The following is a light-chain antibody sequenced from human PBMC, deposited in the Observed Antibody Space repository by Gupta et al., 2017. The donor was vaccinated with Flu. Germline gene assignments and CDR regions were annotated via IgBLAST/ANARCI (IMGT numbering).Light chain of an antibody. CDR1: QSVSSY. V-gene: IGKV3-11*01. J-gene: IGKJ5*01. CDR2: DAS. CDR3: QQRQYWPPIT. Sequence: EVVLTQSPATLSLSPGERATLSRRTSQSVSSYLAWYQQKPGQAPRLLIYDASNRATGIPARFSGSGSGTDFTLTISSREPEDFAIYYCQQRQYWPPITFGQGTRLEIK.